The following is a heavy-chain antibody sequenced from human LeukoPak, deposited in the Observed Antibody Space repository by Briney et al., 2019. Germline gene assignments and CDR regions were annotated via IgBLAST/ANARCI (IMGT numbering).Heavy chain of an antibody. D-gene: IGHD3-10*01. CDR1: GFTFSSDG. CDR2: ISYDGSHK. J-gene: IGHJ4*02. Sequence: GGSLRLSCAASGFTFSSDGMHWVRQALGKGLEWVAVISYDGSHKYYADFVKGRFTISRDNSKNTLYLQMNSLRAEDTAVYYCAKVGSGTSFDYWGQGTLVTVSS. CDR3: AKVGSGTSFDY. V-gene: IGHV3-30*18.